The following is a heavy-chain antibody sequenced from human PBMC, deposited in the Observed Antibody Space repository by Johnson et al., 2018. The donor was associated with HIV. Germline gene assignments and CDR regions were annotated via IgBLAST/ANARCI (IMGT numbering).Heavy chain of an antibody. CDR3: ANGRLAAHEAFDV. CDR1: GFSFSSYG. J-gene: IGHJ3*01. D-gene: IGHD1-26*01. CDR2: IWYDGSNK. Sequence: QVQLVESGGGVVQPGRSLRLSCAASGFSFSSYGMHWVRQAPGKGLEWVANIWYDGSNKYYADSVKGRFTISRDNSKNTLYLQMNSLRAEDTAVYYCANGRLAAHEAFDVWGQGTVVTVSS. V-gene: IGHV3-33*06.